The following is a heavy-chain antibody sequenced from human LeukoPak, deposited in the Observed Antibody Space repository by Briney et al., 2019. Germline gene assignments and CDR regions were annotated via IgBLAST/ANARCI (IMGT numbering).Heavy chain of an antibody. J-gene: IGHJ4*02. Sequence: SETLSLTCTVSGGSISSGGYYWSWIRQHPGKGLEWIGYIYYSGSTNYNPSLKSRVTISVDTSKNQFSLKLSSVTAADTAVYYCARGENSSTFVHDLTTYYFDYWGQGTLVTVSS. CDR3: ARGENSSTFVHDLTTYYFDY. D-gene: IGHD6-13*01. CDR1: GGSISSGGYY. CDR2: IYYSGST. V-gene: IGHV4-31*03.